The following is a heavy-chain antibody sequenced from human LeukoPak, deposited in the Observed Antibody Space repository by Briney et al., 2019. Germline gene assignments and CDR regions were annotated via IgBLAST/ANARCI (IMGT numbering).Heavy chain of an antibody. CDR2: IYHSGST. V-gene: IGHV4-38-2*01. J-gene: IGHJ6*03. CDR3: ARGSRTTAFHFYYYMDV. CDR1: VDSICIDSY. D-gene: IGHD1-1*01. Sequence: SETLSLTCAVSVDSICIDSYWGCIRPPPGKGLEWIGIIYHSGSTHYNSSLKSRVTISVDTSNNQFSLKLSSVTAARAAVYLCARGSRTTAFHFYYYMDVWGKGTTVTVSS.